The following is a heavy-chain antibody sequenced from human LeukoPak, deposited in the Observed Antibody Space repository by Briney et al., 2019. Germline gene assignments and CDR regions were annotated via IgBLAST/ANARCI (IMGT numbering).Heavy chain of an antibody. CDR1: GGSISSYY. V-gene: IGHV4-59*08. D-gene: IGHD6-25*01. CDR2: IYYSGST. J-gene: IGHJ4*02. Sequence: PSETLSLTRTVSGGSISSYYWSWIRQPPGKGLEWIGYIYYSGSTNYNPSLKSRETISVDTSKNQFSLKLSSVTAADTAVYYCARQGEAGYFDYWGQGTLVTVPS. CDR3: ARQGEAGYFDY.